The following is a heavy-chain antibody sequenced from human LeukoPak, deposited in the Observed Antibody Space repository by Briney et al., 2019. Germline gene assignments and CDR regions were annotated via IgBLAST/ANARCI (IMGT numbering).Heavy chain of an antibody. Sequence: GGSLRLSCAASGFTFSSYAMSWVRQAPGKGLEWVSAISGSGGSTYYADSVKGRFTISRDNSKNTLYLQMNSLRAEDTAVYYCAKGMYYYGSGSLGFDYWGQGTLVTVSS. CDR1: GFTFSSYA. CDR2: ISGSGGST. J-gene: IGHJ4*02. CDR3: AKGMYYYGSGSLGFDY. D-gene: IGHD3-10*01. V-gene: IGHV3-23*01.